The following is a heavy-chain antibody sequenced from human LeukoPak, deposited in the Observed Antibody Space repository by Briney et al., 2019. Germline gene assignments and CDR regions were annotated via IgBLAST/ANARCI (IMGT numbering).Heavy chain of an antibody. J-gene: IGHJ3*02. CDR3: ARGGYYYDSSGYPGAFDI. V-gene: IGHV1-3*01. CDR1: GYTFTSYD. Sequence: GASVKVSCKASGYTFTSYDINWVRQAPGQRLEWMGWINAGNGNTKYSQKFQGRVTITRDTSASTAYMELSSLRSEDTAVYYCARGGYYYDSSGYPGAFDIWGQGTMVTVSS. CDR2: INAGNGNT. D-gene: IGHD3-22*01.